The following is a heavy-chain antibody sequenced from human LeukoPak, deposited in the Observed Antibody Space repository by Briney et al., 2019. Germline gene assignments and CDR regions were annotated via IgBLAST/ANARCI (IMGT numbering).Heavy chain of an antibody. CDR3: APSNLPALKYYYGSGSYYGYFDY. J-gene: IGHJ4*02. CDR1: GFSFTSYG. CDR2: ISSTSGTI. D-gene: IGHD3-10*01. Sequence: GGSLRLSCTDSGFSFTSYGMNWVRQAPGKGLEWVSYISSTSGTIQYADSVKGRFTISRDNAKNSLYLQMNSLRAEDTAVYYCAPSNLPALKYYYGSGSYYGYFDYWGQGTLVTVSS. V-gene: IGHV3-48*01.